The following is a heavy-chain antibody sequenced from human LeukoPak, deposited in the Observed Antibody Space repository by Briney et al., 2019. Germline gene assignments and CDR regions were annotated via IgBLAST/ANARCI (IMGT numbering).Heavy chain of an antibody. V-gene: IGHV3-9*03. Sequence: PGGSLRLSCAASGFNFDDSAIHWVRQAPGKGLEWVSAMNWISDFKAYADSVKGRFTISRDNDKNSVHLQMNSLRPEDMAVYYCAKGQKENWYFDLWGRGTLVTVSS. J-gene: IGHJ2*01. CDR2: MNWISDFK. CDR1: GFNFDDSA. CDR3: AKGQKENWYFDL.